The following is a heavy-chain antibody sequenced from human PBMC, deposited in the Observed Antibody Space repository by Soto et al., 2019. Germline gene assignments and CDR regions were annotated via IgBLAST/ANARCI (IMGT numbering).Heavy chain of an antibody. Sequence: TGGSLRLSCAASGFTFSSYGMHWVRQAPGKGLEWVAVISYDGSNKYYADSVKGRFTISRDNSKNTLYLQMNSLRAEDTAVYYCAKWSAAAGKAAKQYYYYYYGMDVWGQGTTVTVSS. J-gene: IGHJ6*02. V-gene: IGHV3-30*18. CDR3: AKWSAAAGKAAKQYYYYYYGMDV. D-gene: IGHD6-13*01. CDR1: GFTFSSYG. CDR2: ISYDGSNK.